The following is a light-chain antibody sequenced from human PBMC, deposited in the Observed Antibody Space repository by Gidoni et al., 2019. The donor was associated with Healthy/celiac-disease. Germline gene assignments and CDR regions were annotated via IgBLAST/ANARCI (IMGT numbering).Light chain of an antibody. CDR3: AAWDDSLNGSWL. CDR1: SSNIGSHT. J-gene: IGLJ2*01. CDR2: SNN. V-gene: IGLV1-44*01. Sequence: QSVLTQPPSASGTPGQRVTISCSGSSSNIGSHTVNWYQQLPGTAPKLLIYSNNQRPSGVPDRFSGSKSGTSASLAISGLQSEDEADYYCAAWDDSLNGSWLFGGGTKLTVL.